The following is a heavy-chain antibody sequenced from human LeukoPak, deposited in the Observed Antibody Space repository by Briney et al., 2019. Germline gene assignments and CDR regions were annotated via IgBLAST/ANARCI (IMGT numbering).Heavy chain of an antibody. Sequence: GGSLRLSCAASGFTFSSYSMNWVRQAPGKGLEWVSSISSSSSYINYADSVKGRFTISRDNAKNSLYLQMNSLRAEDTAVYYCARDRDCSSTSCYYDYWGQGTLVTVSS. CDR3: ARDRDCSSTSCYYDY. J-gene: IGHJ4*02. V-gene: IGHV3-21*01. D-gene: IGHD2-2*01. CDR2: ISSSSSYI. CDR1: GFTFSSYS.